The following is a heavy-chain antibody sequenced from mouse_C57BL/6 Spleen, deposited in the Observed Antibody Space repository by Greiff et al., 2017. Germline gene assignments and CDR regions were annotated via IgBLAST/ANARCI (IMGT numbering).Heavy chain of an antibody. CDR1: GFTFSDYY. Sequence: EVKLVESEGGLVQPGSSMKLSCTASGFTFSDYYMAWVRQVPEKGLEWVANINYDGSSTYYLDSLKGRFIISRDNAKNILYLQMSSLKSEDTATYYCARESYYGSSFWFAYWGQGTLVTVSA. D-gene: IGHD1-1*01. J-gene: IGHJ3*01. V-gene: IGHV5-16*01. CDR3: ARESYYGSSFWFAY. CDR2: INYDGSST.